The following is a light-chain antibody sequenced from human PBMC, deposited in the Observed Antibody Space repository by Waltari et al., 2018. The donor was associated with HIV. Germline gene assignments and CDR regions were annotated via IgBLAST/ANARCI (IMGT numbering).Light chain of an antibody. Sequence: QSVLTQPPSVSGAQGQRVTISCTGNTSNIGAGYDVHWYQQLPGTAPKLLIYGNTNRPSGVPDRFSGSTSGTSASLAITGLQADDEADFYCQSYDSSLSGVIFGGGTKLTVL. V-gene: IGLV1-40*01. CDR1: TSNIGAGYD. J-gene: IGLJ2*01. CDR3: QSYDSSLSGVI. CDR2: GNT.